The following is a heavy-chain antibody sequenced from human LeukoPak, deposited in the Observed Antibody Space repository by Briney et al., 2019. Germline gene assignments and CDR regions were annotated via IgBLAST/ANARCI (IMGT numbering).Heavy chain of an antibody. V-gene: IGHV3-23*01. D-gene: IGHD6-13*01. CDR1: GFTFSSYA. Sequence: GGSLRLSCAASGFTFSSYAMSWVRQAPGKGLEWVSAISGSGGSTYYADSVKGQFTISRDNSKNTLYLQMNSLRAEDTAVYYCAKDRSPYSSSWYPFDYWGQGTLVTVSS. CDR2: ISGSGGST. CDR3: AKDRSPYSSSWYPFDY. J-gene: IGHJ4*02.